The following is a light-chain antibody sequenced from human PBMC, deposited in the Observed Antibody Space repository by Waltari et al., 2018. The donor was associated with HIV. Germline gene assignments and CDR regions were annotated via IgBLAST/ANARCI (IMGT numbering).Light chain of an antibody. V-gene: IGLV2-14*01. CDR3: SSYTGTSTHVV. J-gene: IGLJ2*01. Sequence: QSDLTQPASVSGSPGQSITISCTGTSSDVGGYNYVSWYQQHSGKAPKLMIYEVSNRPSGVSNRFSGSKSGNTASLTISGLQAEDEAYYYRSSYTGTSTHVVFGGGTKLTVL. CDR1: SSDVGGYNY. CDR2: EVS.